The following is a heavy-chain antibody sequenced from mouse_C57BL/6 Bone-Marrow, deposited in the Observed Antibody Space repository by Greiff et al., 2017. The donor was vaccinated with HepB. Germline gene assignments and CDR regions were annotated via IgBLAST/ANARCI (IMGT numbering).Heavy chain of an antibody. CDR3: TTHDPYYFDY. CDR2: IDPENGDT. Sequence: VQLQQSGAELVRPGASVKLSCTASGFNIKDDYMHWVKQRPEQGLEWIGWIDPENGDTEYASKFQGKATITADTSSNTAYLQLSSLTSEDTAVYYCTTHDPYYFDYWGQGTTLTVSS. J-gene: IGHJ2*01. CDR1: GFNIKDDY. V-gene: IGHV14-4*01.